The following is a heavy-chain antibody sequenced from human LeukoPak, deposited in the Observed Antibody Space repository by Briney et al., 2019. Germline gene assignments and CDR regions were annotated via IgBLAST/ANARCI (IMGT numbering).Heavy chain of an antibody. J-gene: IGHJ6*02. D-gene: IGHD6-6*01. CDR1: GFTVNSNY. V-gene: IGHV3-66*02. Sequence: GVSLRLSCAASGFTVNSNYMSWVRQAPGKGLVWVSLIYTGGSTYYADSVKGRFTISRDNSKNTLYLQMNSLRPEDTAVYYCARGFGKVAANVFGGYTMDVWGQGTTVTVSS. CDR3: ARGFGKVAANVFGGYTMDV. CDR2: IYTGGST.